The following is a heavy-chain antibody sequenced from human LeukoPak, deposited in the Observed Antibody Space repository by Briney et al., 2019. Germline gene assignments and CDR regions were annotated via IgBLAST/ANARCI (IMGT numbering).Heavy chain of an antibody. Sequence: RQPPGKGPEWIGSIYYSGNTYYNASLKSQVSISIDTSKNQFSLRLTSVTAADTAVYYCARQTGSGLFILPGGQGTLVTVSS. J-gene: IGHJ4*02. CDR3: ARQTGSGLFILP. D-gene: IGHD3/OR15-3a*01. CDR2: IYYSGNT. V-gene: IGHV4-39*01.